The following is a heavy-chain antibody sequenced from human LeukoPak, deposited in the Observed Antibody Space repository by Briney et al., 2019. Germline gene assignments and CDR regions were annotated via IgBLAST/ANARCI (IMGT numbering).Heavy chain of an antibody. CDR1: GFTFSSYG. V-gene: IGHV3-23*01. J-gene: IGHJ4*02. CDR3: AKNQKWAAAGTRLPDRIYYFDY. Sequence: PGGSLRLSCAASGFTFSSYGMSWVRQAPGKGLEWVSAISGSGGSTYYADSVKGRFTISRDNSKNTLYLQMNSLRAEDTAVYYCAKNQKWAAAGTRLPDRIYYFDYWGQGTLVTVSS. D-gene: IGHD6-13*01. CDR2: ISGSGGST.